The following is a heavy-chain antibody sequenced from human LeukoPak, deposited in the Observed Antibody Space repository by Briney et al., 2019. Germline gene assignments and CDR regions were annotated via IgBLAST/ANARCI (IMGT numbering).Heavy chain of an antibody. V-gene: IGHV1-69*04. J-gene: IGHJ4*02. CDR2: IIPILGIA. Sequence: ASVKVSCKASGGTFSSHAISWVRQAPGQGLEWMGRIIPILGIANYAQKFQGRVTITADKSTSTAYMELSSLRSEDTAVYYCARDARTAAGRSRFDYWGQGTLVTVSS. CDR1: GGTFSSHA. CDR3: ARDARTAAGRSRFDY. D-gene: IGHD6-13*01.